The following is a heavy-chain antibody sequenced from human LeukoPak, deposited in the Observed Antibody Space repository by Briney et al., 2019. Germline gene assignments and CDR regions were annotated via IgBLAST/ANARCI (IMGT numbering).Heavy chain of an antibody. CDR2: ISWNSGSI. V-gene: IGHV3-9*01. CDR1: GFTFDDYA. D-gene: IGHD7-27*01. CDR3: AGSLGPLTEY. Sequence: GGSLRLSCAAFGFTFDDYAMHWVRQAPGKGLEWVSGISWNSGSIGYADSVKGRFTISRDNAKNSLYLQMNSLRAEDTAVYYCAGSLGPLTEYWGQGTLVTVSS. J-gene: IGHJ4*02.